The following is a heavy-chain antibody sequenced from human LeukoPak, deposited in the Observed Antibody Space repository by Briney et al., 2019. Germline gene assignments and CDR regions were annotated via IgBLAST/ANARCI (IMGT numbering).Heavy chain of an antibody. Sequence: GGSLRLSCAASGFTFSSYWMHWVRQAPGKGLVWVSRINTDGSSTSYADSVKGRFTISRDNAKNTLYLQMNSLRAEDTAVYYCARDRYSFISSDLFDYWGQGTLVTVSS. V-gene: IGHV3-74*01. CDR2: INTDGSST. J-gene: IGHJ4*02. CDR3: ARDRYSFISSDLFDY. D-gene: IGHD5-18*01. CDR1: GFTFSSYW.